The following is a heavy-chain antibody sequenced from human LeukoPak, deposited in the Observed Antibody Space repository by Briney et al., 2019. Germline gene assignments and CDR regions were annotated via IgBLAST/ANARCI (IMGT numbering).Heavy chain of an antibody. D-gene: IGHD3-22*01. Sequence: QPGGSLRLSCAASGFTFSSHGMHWVRQAPGKGLEWVTFIGYDGGAKYYVDSVKGRFTISRDNSKNTLYLQMNSLRAEDTAVYYCVRDMAYYDKVWGQGTLVTVSS. V-gene: IGHV3-30*02. CDR3: VRDMAYYDKV. J-gene: IGHJ4*02. CDR2: IGYDGGAK. CDR1: GFTFSSHG.